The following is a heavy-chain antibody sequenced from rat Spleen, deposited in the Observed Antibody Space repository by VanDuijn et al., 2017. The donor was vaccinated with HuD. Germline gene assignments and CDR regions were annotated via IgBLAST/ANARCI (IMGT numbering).Heavy chain of an antibody. Sequence: EVQLVESGGGLVQPGRSMKVSCAASGFTFSNYYMAWVRQAPTKGLKWVASISYDGSTPYYRDSVKGRFTISRDNAKSTLYLQMDSLRSEDTATYYCTRGYYFDYWGQGVMVTVSS. CDR2: ISYDGSTP. CDR1: GFTFSNYY. CDR3: TRGYYFDY. V-gene: IGHV5-25*01. J-gene: IGHJ2*01.